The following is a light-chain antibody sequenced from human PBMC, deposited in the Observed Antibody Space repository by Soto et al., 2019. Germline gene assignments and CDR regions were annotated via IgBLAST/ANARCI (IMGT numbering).Light chain of an antibody. CDR1: SSDVGSYNL. V-gene: IGLV2-23*02. CDR3: CSYAGISTFYV. J-gene: IGLJ1*01. Sequence: QSALTQPASVSGSPGQSITIPCTGTSSDVGSYNLVSWYQQHPGKAPKLMIYGVNKRPSGVSNRFSGSKSGNTASLTISGLQADDEADYYCCSYAGISTFYVFGTGTKVTVL. CDR2: GVN.